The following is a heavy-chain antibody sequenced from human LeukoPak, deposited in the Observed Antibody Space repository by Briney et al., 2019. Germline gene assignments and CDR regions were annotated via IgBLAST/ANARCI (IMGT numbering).Heavy chain of an antibody. J-gene: IGHJ4*02. CDR3: AKDRRLASFDY. CDR1: GFTFSSYG. V-gene: IGHV3-23*01. CDR2: ITGRGEST. Sequence: GGSLRLSCAASGFTFSSYGMNWVRQAPGKGLEWVSGITGRGESTYYADSVKGRFTISRDNSKNTLYLQMNSLRAGDTAIYYCAKDRRLASFDYGGQGTLVTVSS. D-gene: IGHD6-25*01.